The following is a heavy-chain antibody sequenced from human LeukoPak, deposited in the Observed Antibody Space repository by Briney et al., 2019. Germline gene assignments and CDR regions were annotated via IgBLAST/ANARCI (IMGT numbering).Heavy chain of an antibody. Sequence: SETLSLTCTVSGGSISSYYWSWIRQPPGKGLEWIGYIYYSGSTNYNPSLKSRVTISVDTSKNQFSLKLSSVTAADTAVYYCARRRRWLPHFDPWGQGTLVTVSS. V-gene: IGHV4-59*08. D-gene: IGHD5-24*01. CDR1: GGSISSYY. J-gene: IGHJ5*02. CDR3: ARRRRWLPHFDP. CDR2: IYYSGST.